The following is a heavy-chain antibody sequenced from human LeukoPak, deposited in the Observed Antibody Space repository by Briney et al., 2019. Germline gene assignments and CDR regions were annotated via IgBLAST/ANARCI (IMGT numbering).Heavy chain of an antibody. CDR1: GFTFSSYA. Sequence: GGSLRLSCAASGFTFSSYAMSWVRQAPGKGLVWVSRIKTEGSRTHYADFAQGRFTISRDNAKNTLYLQMNSLRAEDTAVYYCARDGYEFRAFDIWGHGTMVTVSP. CDR2: IKTEGSRT. D-gene: IGHD5-12*01. CDR3: ARDGYEFRAFDI. V-gene: IGHV3-74*01. J-gene: IGHJ3*02.